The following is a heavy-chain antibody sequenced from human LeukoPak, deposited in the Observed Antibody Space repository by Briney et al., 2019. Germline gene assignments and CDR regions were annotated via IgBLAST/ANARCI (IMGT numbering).Heavy chain of an antibody. CDR2: IYHSGST. CDR1: GGSISSGGYY. CDR3: ARGEVPAATYYFDY. J-gene: IGHJ4*02. Sequence: SETLSLTCTVSGGSISSGGYYWSWIRQPPGKGLEWIGYIYHSGSTYCNPSLKSRVTISVDRSKNQFSLKLSSVTAADTAVYYCARGEVPAATYYFDYWGQGTLVTVSS. D-gene: IGHD2-2*01. V-gene: IGHV4-30-2*01.